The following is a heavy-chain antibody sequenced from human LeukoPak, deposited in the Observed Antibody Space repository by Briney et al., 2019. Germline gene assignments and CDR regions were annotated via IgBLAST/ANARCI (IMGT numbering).Heavy chain of an antibody. CDR2: ISGSGGST. CDR1: GFTFSSYA. J-gene: IGHJ4*02. Sequence: GESLKISCAASGFTFSSYAMSWVRQAPGKGLEWVSAISGSGGSTYYADSVKGRFTISRDNSKNTLYLQMNSLRAEDTAVYYCAKVPSPFGVVRYFDYWGQGTLATVSS. D-gene: IGHD3-3*01. V-gene: IGHV3-23*01. CDR3: AKVPSPFGVVRYFDY.